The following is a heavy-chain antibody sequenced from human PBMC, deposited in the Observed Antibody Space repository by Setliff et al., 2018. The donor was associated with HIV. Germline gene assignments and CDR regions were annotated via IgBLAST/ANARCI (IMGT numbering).Heavy chain of an antibody. V-gene: IGHV1-69*05. CDR2: IIPIFGTP. CDR1: GYTFTDYY. D-gene: IGHD1-1*01. J-gene: IGHJ6*03. Sequence: SVKVSCKASGYTFTDYYIHWVRQAPGQGLEWMGGIIPIFGTPNYAQKFQGRVTITTDESTNTVYMELYSLTSEDTAIYYCASSAGAVPTTAPYGDYYYFYMDVWGKGTTVTAP. CDR3: ASSAGAVPTTAPYGDYYYFYMDV.